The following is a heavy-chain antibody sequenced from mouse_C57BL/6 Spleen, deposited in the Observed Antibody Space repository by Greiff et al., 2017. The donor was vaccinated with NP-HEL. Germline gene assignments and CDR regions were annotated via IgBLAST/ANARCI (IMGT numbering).Heavy chain of an antibody. CDR2: IYPGSGNT. Sequence: VQLQQSGAELVRPGASVKLSCKASGYTFTDYYINWVKQRPGQGLEWIARIYPGSGNTYYNEKFKGKATLTAEKSSSTAYMQLSSLTSEDSAVYCCARRERLYYGSSLYYYAMDYWGQGTSVTVSS. D-gene: IGHD1-1*01. V-gene: IGHV1-76*01. CDR3: ARRERLYYGSSLYYYAMDY. J-gene: IGHJ4*01. CDR1: GYTFTDYY.